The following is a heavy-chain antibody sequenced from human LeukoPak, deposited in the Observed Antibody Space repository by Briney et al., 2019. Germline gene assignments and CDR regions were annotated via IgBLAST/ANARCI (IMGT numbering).Heavy chain of an antibody. CDR3: ARGGEMATIKGVYYFDY. CDR1: GFTFSSYS. V-gene: IGHV3-21*01. D-gene: IGHD5-24*01. J-gene: IGHJ4*02. CDR2: ISNSSSYK. Sequence: PGGSLRLSCAASGFTFSSYSMNWVRQAPGKGLEWVSSISNSSSYKYYADSVKGRFTISRDNAKNSLYLQMNSLRAEDTAVYYCARGGEMATIKGVYYFDYWGQGTLVTVSS.